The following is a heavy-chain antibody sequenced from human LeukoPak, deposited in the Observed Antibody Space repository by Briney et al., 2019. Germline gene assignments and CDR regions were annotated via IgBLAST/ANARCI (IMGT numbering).Heavy chain of an antibody. V-gene: IGHV3-74*01. CDR2: INSDGRST. CDR1: GFTFSSYW. Sequence: PGGSLRLSCAASGFTFSSYWMHWVRQAPGKGLVWVSRINSDGRSTTYADSVKGRFTISRDNAKNTLYLQMNSLRAEDTAVYCCAREYYYDNYFDYWGQGTLVTVSS. J-gene: IGHJ4*02. D-gene: IGHD3-22*01. CDR3: AREYYYDNYFDY.